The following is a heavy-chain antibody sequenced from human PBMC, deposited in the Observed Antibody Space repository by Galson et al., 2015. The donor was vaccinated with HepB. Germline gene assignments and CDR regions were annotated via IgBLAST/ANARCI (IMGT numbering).Heavy chain of an antibody. CDR3: AKASHYYYDFWSGTNQKRGYYFDY. Sequence: SLRLSCAASGFTFSSYGMHWVRQAPGKGLEWMAFIRYDGSNKYYADSVKGRFTISRDNSKNTLYLQMNSLRAEDTAVYYCAKASHYYYDFWSGTNQKRGYYFDYWGQGTLVTVSS. V-gene: IGHV3-30*02. CDR1: GFTFSSYG. J-gene: IGHJ4*02. CDR2: IRYDGSNK. D-gene: IGHD3-3*01.